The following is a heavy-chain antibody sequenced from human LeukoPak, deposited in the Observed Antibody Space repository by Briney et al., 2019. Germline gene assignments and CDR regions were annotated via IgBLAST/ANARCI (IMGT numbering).Heavy chain of an antibody. Sequence: SETLSLTCTVSGGSISSSSYYWGWIRQPPGKGLEWIGSIYYSGSTYYNPSLKSRVTISVDTSKNQFSLKLSSVTAADTAVYYCARLRDIVVVPAATGGDFDYWGQGTLVTVSS. CDR1: GGSISSSSYY. CDR3: ARLRDIVVVPAATGGDFDY. V-gene: IGHV4-39*01. D-gene: IGHD2-2*01. CDR2: IYYSGST. J-gene: IGHJ4*02.